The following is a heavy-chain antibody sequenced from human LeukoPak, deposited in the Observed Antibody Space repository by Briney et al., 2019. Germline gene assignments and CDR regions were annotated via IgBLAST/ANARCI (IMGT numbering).Heavy chain of an antibody. CDR2: ISGSGGST. D-gene: IGHD6-19*01. CDR3: AKDQWLVRSGFT. CDR1: GFTFSSYA. Sequence: PGGSLRLSCAASGFTFSSYAMSWVRQAPGKGLGWVSAISGSGGSTYYADSVKGRFTISRDNSKNTLYLQMNSLRAEDTAVYYCAKDQWLVRSGFTWGQGTLVTVSS. V-gene: IGHV3-23*01. J-gene: IGHJ4*02.